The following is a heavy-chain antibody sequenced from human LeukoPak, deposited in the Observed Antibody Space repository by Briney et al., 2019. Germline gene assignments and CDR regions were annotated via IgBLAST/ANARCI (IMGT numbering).Heavy chain of an antibody. D-gene: IGHD3-3*01. J-gene: IGHJ4*02. CDR1: GGTFSSYA. V-gene: IGHV1-69*05. Sequence: SVKVSCKASGGTFSSYAISWVRQAPGQGLEWMGRIIPIFGTANYAQKFQGRVTITTDESTSTAYIELSSLRSEDMAVYYCARESGNYDFWGGYRPRYSYFDYWGQGTPVTVSS. CDR3: ARESGNYDFWGGYRPRYSYFDY. CDR2: IIPIFGTA.